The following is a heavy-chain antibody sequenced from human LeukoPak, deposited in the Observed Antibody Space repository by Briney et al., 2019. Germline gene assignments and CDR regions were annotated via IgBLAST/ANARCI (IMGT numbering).Heavy chain of an antibody. CDR2: IKSKTDGGTA. D-gene: IGHD4-23*01. V-gene: IGHV3-15*01. Sequence: KTGGSLRLSCAASGFTFSTFAMVWVRQPPGKGLEWVGRIKSKTDGGTADYAAPVKGRFTISRDDSKNTLYLQMNNLRAEDTAVHYCAKEGHYGGNFAYFDYWGQGILVTVSS. CDR1: GFTFSTFA. CDR3: AKEGHYGGNFAYFDY. J-gene: IGHJ4*02.